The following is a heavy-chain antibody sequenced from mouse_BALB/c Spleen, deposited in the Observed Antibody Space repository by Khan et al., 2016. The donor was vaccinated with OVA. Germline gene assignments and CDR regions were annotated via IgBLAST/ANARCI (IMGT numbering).Heavy chain of an antibody. CDR3: AKWGDLYAMDF. J-gene: IGHJ4*01. D-gene: IGHD2-13*01. Sequence: QMQLEESGPGLVAPSRSLSITCTVSGFSLTSYGVNWVRQPPGKGLEWLGVIWGDGSTNYHSALISRLSINKDNSMSQVFFKLNSLQNDDTATYYCAKWGDLYAMDFWGQGTSVTVSS. CDR1: GFSLTSYG. CDR2: IWGDGST. V-gene: IGHV2-3*01.